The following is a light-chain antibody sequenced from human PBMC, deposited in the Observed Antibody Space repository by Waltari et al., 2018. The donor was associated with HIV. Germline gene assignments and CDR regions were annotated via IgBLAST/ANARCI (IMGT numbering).Light chain of an antibody. CDR1: TSDVGAYNY. V-gene: IGLV2-8*01. CDR3: TSYAGRNTVV. CDR2: EVF. Sequence: QSALTQPPSASGSPGQSVTISCTGKTSDVGAYNYVSWYQQHPGKAPKLMIYEVFKRPSGVPDRFSGSKSGNTASLTVSGLQAEDEADYYCTSYAGRNTVVFGGGTKLTVL. J-gene: IGLJ2*01.